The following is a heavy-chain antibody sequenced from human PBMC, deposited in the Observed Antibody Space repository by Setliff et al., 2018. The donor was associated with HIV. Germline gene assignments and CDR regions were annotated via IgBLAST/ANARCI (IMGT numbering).Heavy chain of an antibody. J-gene: IGHJ2*01. CDR3: ARYGSDWFFDL. CDR1: GYTFTTFG. V-gene: IGHV7-4-1*01. Sequence: GASVKVSCKASGYTFTTFGLSWVRQAPGQGLEWMGWINTETGTPMYAQGFTGRFVFSLDTSISTAYPQIDSLNAEDTAVYYCARYGSDWFFDLWGRGTLVTVS. D-gene: IGHD4-17*01. CDR2: INTETGTP.